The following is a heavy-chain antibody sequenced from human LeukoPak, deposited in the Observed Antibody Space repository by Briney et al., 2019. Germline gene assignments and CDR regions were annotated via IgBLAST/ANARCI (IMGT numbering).Heavy chain of an antibody. D-gene: IGHD3-10*01. CDR3: ARGGVDYYGSGTYYLMYYFDY. J-gene: IGHJ4*02. Sequence: GGSLRLSCAASGFTFSSYWMHWVRQAPGKGLVWVSRINSDGSSTSYADSVKGRFTISRDNAKNTLYLQMNSLRAEDTAVYYCARGGVDYYGSGTYYLMYYFDYWGQGALITVSS. CDR1: GFTFSSYW. V-gene: IGHV3-74*01. CDR2: INSDGSST.